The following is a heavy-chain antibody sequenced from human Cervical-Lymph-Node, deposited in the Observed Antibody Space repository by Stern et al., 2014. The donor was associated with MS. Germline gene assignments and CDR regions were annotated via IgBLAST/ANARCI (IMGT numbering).Heavy chain of an antibody. D-gene: IGHD6-13*01. CDR3: ARDELGSWYFDL. CDR2: ISYSGTT. V-gene: IGHV4-59*01. J-gene: IGHJ2*01. Sequence: VQLVESGPGLVKPSETLSLTCTVSRGSISSYYWSWIRQPPGKGLEWIGYISYSGTTNYNPSLKSRVTISRDTSKNQFSLRLSSVTAADTAVYYCARDELGSWYFDLWGRGTLVTVSS. CDR1: RGSISSYY.